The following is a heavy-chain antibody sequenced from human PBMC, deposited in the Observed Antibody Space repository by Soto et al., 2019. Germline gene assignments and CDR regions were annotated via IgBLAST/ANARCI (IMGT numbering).Heavy chain of an antibody. CDR1: GFTFDTCG. V-gene: IGHV3-30*18. CDR2: VSYDGSNQ. J-gene: IGHJ4*02. D-gene: IGHD3-22*01. CDR3: AKGANYYDSNRFYVFNF. Sequence: HPGGSLSLSCAASGFTFDTCGMHWVRQTPGGRLEWVAIVSYDGSNQQYSDSVKGRFTISRDNSNNTVFLQMDSLRPEDTAVYHCAKGANYYDSNRFYVFNFWGQGTPVTVSS.